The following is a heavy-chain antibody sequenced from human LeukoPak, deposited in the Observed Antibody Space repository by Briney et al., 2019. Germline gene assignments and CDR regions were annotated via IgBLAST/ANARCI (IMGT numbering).Heavy chain of an antibody. CDR3: SSYSPYYGIDV. D-gene: IGHD2-21*01. CDR1: GFTFSSYG. CDR2: ISYDGSNE. J-gene: IGHJ6*02. V-gene: IGHV3-30*03. Sequence: GRPLRLSCVVSGFTFSSYGLHWVRQAPGKGLEWVAGISYDGSNEFYADSVRGRFTISRDNAKNTLYLQMSGLRVEDTAVYHCSSYSPYYGIDVWGQGTTVTVSS.